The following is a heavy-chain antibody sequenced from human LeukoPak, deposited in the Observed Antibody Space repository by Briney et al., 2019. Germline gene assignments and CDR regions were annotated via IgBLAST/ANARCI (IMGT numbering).Heavy chain of an antibody. V-gene: IGHV4-59*01. J-gene: IGHJ4*02. D-gene: IGHD5-18*01. CDR3: ARGRVGYSCGYVDY. CDR1: GGSISTYY. Sequence: PSETLSLTCTVSGGSISTYYWNWIRQPPGKGLEWIGYIYYSGSTNYNPSLKSRVTILVDTSKNQFSLKLSSVTAADTAVYYCARGRVGYSCGYVDYWGQGTLVTVSS. CDR2: IYYSGST.